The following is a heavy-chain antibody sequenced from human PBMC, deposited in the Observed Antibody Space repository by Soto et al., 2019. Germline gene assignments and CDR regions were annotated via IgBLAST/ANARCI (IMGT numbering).Heavy chain of an antibody. V-gene: IGHV1-3*05. D-gene: IGHD6-13*01. CDR1: GYTFTSHA. CDR3: ARDGIAAAGTSWFDP. Sequence: QVQLVQSGAEEKKPGASVKVPCKASGYTFTSHAMHWVRQAPGQRLEWMGWINAGNGNTKYSQKFQGRVTITTDTSASTAYMELSSLRSEDTAVYYCARDGIAAAGTSWFDPWGQGTLVTVSS. J-gene: IGHJ5*02. CDR2: INAGNGNT.